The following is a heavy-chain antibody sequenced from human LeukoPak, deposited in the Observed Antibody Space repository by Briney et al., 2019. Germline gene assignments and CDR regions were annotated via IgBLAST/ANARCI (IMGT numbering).Heavy chain of an antibody. Sequence: SVKVSCKASGGTFSSYAISWVRQAPGQGLEWMGGIIPIFGTANYAQKFQGRVTITTDESTSTAYMELSSLRSEDTAVYYCATDAFGSENAFDIWGQGTMVTVSS. CDR3: ATDAFGSENAFDI. J-gene: IGHJ3*02. D-gene: IGHD6-25*01. V-gene: IGHV1-69*05. CDR1: GGTFSSYA. CDR2: IIPIFGTA.